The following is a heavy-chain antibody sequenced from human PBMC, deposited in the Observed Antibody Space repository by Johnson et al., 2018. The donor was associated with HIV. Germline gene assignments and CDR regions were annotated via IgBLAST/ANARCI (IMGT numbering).Heavy chain of an antibody. CDR2: IRYDGSNK. D-gene: IGHD3-22*01. J-gene: IGHJ3*01. Sequence: QVQLVESGGGLVKPGGSLRLSCAVSGFTFSSYGMHWVRQAPGKGLEWVAFIRYDGSNKYYADSVKGRFTISRDNSKNTLYLQMNNLKTEDTALYYCTRVVVITQEKWGQGTMVTVSS. CDR3: TRVVVITQEK. V-gene: IGHV3-30*02. CDR1: GFTFSSYG.